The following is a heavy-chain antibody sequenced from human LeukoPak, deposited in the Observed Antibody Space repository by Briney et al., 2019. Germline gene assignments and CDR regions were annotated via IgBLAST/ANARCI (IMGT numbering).Heavy chain of an antibody. D-gene: IGHD3-22*01. J-gene: IGHJ4*02. CDR1: GFTFSSSG. CDR2: IWSDGSNK. CDR3: ARDQRGRTGSIMMAVLITGFDY. Sequence: PGGSLRLSCAASGFTFSSSGMHWVRQAPGKGLEWVAVIWSDGSNKYYADSVKGRFTISRDNSKNTLYLQMNSLRAEDTAVYYCARDQRGRTGSIMMAVLITGFDYWGQGTLVTVSS. V-gene: IGHV3-30*19.